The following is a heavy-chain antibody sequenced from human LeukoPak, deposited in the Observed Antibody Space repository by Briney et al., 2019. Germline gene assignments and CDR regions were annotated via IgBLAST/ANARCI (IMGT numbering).Heavy chain of an antibody. D-gene: IGHD7-27*01. V-gene: IGHV4-59*08. Sequence: SETLSLTCTVSGGSISSCYWSWIRQPPGQGLGWIGYIYYSGSTNYNPSLKSRVTISVDTSKNQFSLKLSSVTAADTAVYYCARGKLGTGFDYWGQGTQVTVSS. CDR3: ARGKLGTGFDY. CDR1: GGSISSCY. CDR2: IYYSGST. J-gene: IGHJ4*02.